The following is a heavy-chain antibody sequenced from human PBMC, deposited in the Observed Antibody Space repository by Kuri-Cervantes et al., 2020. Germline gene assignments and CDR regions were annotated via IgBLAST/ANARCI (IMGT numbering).Heavy chain of an antibody. Sequence: ETLSLTCAASGFTFSSYGMHWVRQAPGKGLEWVSTIYNGGSTYYADSVKGRFTISRDNSKSTLYLQMNILRTEDTAVYYCAREVVPDNWFDPWGQGTLVTVSS. CDR3: AREVVPDNWFDP. V-gene: IGHV3-66*02. CDR2: IYNGGST. J-gene: IGHJ5*02. D-gene: IGHD2-2*01. CDR1: GFTFSSYG.